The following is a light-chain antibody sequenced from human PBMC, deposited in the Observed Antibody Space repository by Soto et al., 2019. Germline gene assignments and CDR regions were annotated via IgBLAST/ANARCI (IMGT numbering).Light chain of an antibody. J-gene: IGKJ5*01. CDR3: QQYNSYQIT. Sequence: DIQVTQSPSSLSATVGDTVTIACRASQGISNYLGWFQQKPGKAPKLLIYKASSLESGVPSRFSGSGSGTEFTLTISSLQPDDFATYYCQQYNSYQITFGQGTRLEIK. CDR1: QGISNY. CDR2: KAS. V-gene: IGKV1-5*03.